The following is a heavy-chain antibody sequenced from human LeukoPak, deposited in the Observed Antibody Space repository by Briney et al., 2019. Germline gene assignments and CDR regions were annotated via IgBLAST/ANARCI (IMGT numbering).Heavy chain of an antibody. V-gene: IGHV6-1*01. J-gene: IGHJ5*01. Sequence: SQTLSLTCGISGDSVSSKSGGWNWIRQSPSRGLAWLGRTYYTSKWYNEYAVSMKSRITINSDTSKNQLSLHLDSVTPEDAAVYYCAREQLWSGPNRFDSWGQGTLVTVS. CDR2: TYYTSKWYN. CDR1: GDSVSSKSGG. CDR3: AREQLWSGPNRFDS. D-gene: IGHD3-10*02.